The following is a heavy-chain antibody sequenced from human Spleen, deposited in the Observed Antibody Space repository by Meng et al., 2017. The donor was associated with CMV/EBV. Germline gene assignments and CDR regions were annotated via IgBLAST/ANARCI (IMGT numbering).Heavy chain of an antibody. CDR1: GFTVSTNY. CDR3: AREASTGCYDY. CDR2: IYTNGNT. J-gene: IGHJ4*02. D-gene: IGHD2-2*01. V-gene: IGHV3-53*01. Sequence: GESLKISCAASGFTVSTNYMSWVRQAPGKGLDWVSVIYTNGNTYYADSVKGRFTISRDNSKNTLLLQMNSLRAEDTAVYYCAREASTGCYDYWGQGTLVTVSS.